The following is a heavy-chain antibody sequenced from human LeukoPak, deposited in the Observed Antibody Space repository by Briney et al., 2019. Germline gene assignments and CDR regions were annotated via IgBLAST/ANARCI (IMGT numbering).Heavy chain of an antibody. CDR3: ARPRYSSGWYGYYFDY. V-gene: IGHV5-51*01. D-gene: IGHD6-19*01. CDR1: GSSFTSYW. CDR2: IYPGDSDT. Sequence: GESLKISCKGSGSSFTSYWIGWVRQMPGKGLEWMGIIYPGDSDTRYSPSFQGQVTISADKSISTAYLQWSSLKASDTAMYYCARPRYSSGWYGYYFDYWGQGTLVTVSS. J-gene: IGHJ4*02.